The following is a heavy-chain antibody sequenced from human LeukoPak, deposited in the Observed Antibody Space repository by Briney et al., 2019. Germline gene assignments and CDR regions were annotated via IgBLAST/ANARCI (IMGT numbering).Heavy chain of an antibody. CDR3: ARRTSDPGRLGDGWFDP. Sequence: SGPTLVKPTQTLTLTCTFSGFSLSTSGEGVGWIRQPRGKALEWLALIYWDDDKRYSPSLKSRLTITKDTSKNRVVVTMTNMDPVDTATYYCARRTSDPGRLGDGWFDPWGQGTLVTVSS. D-gene: IGHD3-16*01. CDR2: IYWDDDK. J-gene: IGHJ5*02. CDR1: GFSLSTSGEG. V-gene: IGHV2-5*02.